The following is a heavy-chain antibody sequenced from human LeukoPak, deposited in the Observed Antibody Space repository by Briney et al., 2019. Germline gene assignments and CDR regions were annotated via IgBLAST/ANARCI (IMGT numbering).Heavy chain of an antibody. V-gene: IGHV1-69*13. CDR3: AREKTTVTTYYYGMDV. CDR1: GGTFSSYA. CDR2: IIPIFGTA. D-gene: IGHD4-11*01. Sequence: SVKVSCKASGGTFSSYAISWVRQAPGQGLEWMGGIIPIFGTANYAQKFQGRVTIAADESTSTAYMELSSLRSEDTAVYYCAREKTTVTTYYYGMDVWGQGTTVTVSS. J-gene: IGHJ6*02.